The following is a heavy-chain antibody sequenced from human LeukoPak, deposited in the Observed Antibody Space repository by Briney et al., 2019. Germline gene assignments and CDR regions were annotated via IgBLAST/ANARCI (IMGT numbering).Heavy chain of an antibody. D-gene: IGHD2-15*01. CDR2: ISWNSGSI. Sequence: PGRSLRLSCAASGFTFADYAMHWVRHAPGKGLEWVSGISWNSGSIGYADSVKGRFTISRDNAKNSLYLQMNSLRAEDTALYYCAKDRYSGDSTFDVFDIWGQGTMVTVSS. V-gene: IGHV3-9*01. J-gene: IGHJ3*02. CDR3: AKDRYSGDSTFDVFDI. CDR1: GFTFADYA.